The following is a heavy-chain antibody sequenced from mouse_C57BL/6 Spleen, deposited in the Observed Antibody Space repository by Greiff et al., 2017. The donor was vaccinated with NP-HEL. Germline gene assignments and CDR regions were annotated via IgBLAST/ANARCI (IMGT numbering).Heavy chain of an antibody. D-gene: IGHD1-1*01. CDR2: ISNGGGST. CDR1: GFTFSDYY. V-gene: IGHV5-12*01. J-gene: IGHJ4*01. Sequence: EVKLMESGGGLVQPGGSLKLSCAASGFTFSDYYMSWVRQTPEKRLEWVAYISNGGGSTYYPDTVKGRFTISRDNAKNTLYLQMSRLKSEDTAMYYCARQYYYGSSYDYAMDYWGQGTSVTVSS. CDR3: ARQYYYGSSYDYAMDY.